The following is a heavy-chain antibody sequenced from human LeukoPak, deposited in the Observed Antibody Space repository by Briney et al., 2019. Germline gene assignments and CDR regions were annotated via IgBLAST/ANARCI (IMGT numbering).Heavy chain of an antibody. CDR3: AKEAPERGSYAFGM. V-gene: IGHV3-30*18. Sequence: GGSLRLSCAASGFIFSSYGMHWVRQAPGKGLEWVAIISYDGSSHYYADSVKGRFTISRDNSKNTLYLQMNSLRREDTAVYYCAKEAPERGSYAFGMWGQGTMVTVSS. J-gene: IGHJ3*02. CDR2: ISYDGSSH. D-gene: IGHD3-16*01. CDR1: GFIFSSYG.